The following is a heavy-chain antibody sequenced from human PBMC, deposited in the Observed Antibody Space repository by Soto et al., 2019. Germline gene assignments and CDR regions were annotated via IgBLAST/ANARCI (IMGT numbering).Heavy chain of an antibody. CDR2: IVPIYRTA. J-gene: IGHJ4*02. CDR3: VRDSGAKLSSS. Sequence: QVQLVQSGAEVKKPGSSVKVSCKGSGGTFSSYRINWVRQAPGQGLEWVGGIVPIYRTADYAQKVQGRVTITADESARTSYMELRSLNSKATAVYYCVRDSGAKLSSSWGQGTLVTVSS. D-gene: IGHD6-13*01. CDR1: GGTFSSYR. V-gene: IGHV1-69*01.